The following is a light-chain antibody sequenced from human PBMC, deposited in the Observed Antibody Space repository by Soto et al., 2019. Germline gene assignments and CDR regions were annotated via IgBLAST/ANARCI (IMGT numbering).Light chain of an antibody. Sequence: DIQMTQSPSSLSASVGDRVTITCRASQSISCYLDWYQQKPGKAPKTLIYGASTLQGGVPSRFSGGGSGTDFTLTISSLQPEDFVTYYCQQSSSVPLTFGGGTKVEIK. J-gene: IGKJ4*01. CDR3: QQSSSVPLT. CDR2: GAS. V-gene: IGKV1-39*01. CDR1: QSISCY.